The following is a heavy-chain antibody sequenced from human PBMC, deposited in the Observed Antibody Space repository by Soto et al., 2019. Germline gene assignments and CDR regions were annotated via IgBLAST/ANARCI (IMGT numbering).Heavy chain of an antibody. Sequence: QVQLVQSGAEEKKPGASVKVSCKASGYTFTSYAMHWVRQAPGQRLEWMGWINAGNGNTKYSQKFQGRVTISRDTSASTAYMELSSLRSEDTAVYYCARGTVVTHFDYWGQGTLVTVSS. CDR2: INAGNGNT. CDR1: GYTFTSYA. V-gene: IGHV1-3*05. D-gene: IGHD2-15*01. CDR3: ARGTVVTHFDY. J-gene: IGHJ4*02.